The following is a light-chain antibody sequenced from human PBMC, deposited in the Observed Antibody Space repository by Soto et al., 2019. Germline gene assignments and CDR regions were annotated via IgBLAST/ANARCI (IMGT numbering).Light chain of an antibody. V-gene: IGKV3-20*01. Sequence: EIVLTQSPGTLSLSPGERATLSCRASQSVSSSYLAWYQHKPGQAPRLLIYGASSRSTGIPDRCSGSGSGTDFTLTISRLEPEDFAVYYCQQHGSSSWTFGQGTKVDVK. J-gene: IGKJ1*01. CDR2: GAS. CDR1: QSVSSSY. CDR3: QQHGSSSWT.